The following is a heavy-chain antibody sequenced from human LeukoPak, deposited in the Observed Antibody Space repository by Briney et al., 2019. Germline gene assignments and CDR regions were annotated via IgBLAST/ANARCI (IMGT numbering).Heavy chain of an antibody. CDR1: GFIFSSHW. V-gene: IGHV3-7*01. J-gene: IGHJ4*02. D-gene: IGHD4-23*01. CDR2: IRQDGIEK. Sequence: PGESLRLSCATSGFIFSSHWMSWVRQAPGKGLEWVAHIRQDGIEKQYLDSVRGRFTISRDSTKNSMYLQMDRLRDEDTAMYYCARAGRSFYGGSSDYWGQGTLVTVSS. CDR3: ARAGRSFYGGSSDY.